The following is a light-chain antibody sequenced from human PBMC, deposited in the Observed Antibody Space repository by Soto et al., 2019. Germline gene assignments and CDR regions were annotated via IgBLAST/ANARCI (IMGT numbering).Light chain of an antibody. CDR2: GAS. CDR1: QSVSNS. CDR3: QQYYNWPFT. J-gene: IGKJ3*01. V-gene: IGKV3-15*01. Sequence: EIVMTQSPATLSVSPGERATLSCRASQSVSNSLAWYQQKPGQAPRLLIYGASTRATGIPARFSGSGSGTEFTLTISSLQSEDFAVYYCQQYYNWPFTFGPGTKVDIK.